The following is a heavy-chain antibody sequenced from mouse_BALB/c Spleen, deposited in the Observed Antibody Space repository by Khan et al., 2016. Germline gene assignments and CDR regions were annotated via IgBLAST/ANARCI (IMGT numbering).Heavy chain of an antibody. CDR3: AIGGLLLRYYAMDY. V-gene: IGHV1S132*01. CDR2: IFPGTGTT. J-gene: IGHJ4*01. D-gene: IGHD1-1*01. Sequence: QVQLKQSGAELVKPGASVKLSCKTSGYTFTSYWIQWVKQRPGQGLGWIGEIFPGTGTTYYNEKFKGKATLTIDTSSSTAYMQLSSLTSEDSAVXFCAIGGLLLRYYAMDYWGQGTSVTVSS. CDR1: GYTFTSYW.